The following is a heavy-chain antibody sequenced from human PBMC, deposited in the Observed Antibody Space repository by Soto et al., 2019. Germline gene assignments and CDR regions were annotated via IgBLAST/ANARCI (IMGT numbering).Heavy chain of an antibody. J-gene: IGHJ4*02. V-gene: IGHV4-34*01. CDR2: INHSGST. CDR1: EGSSSGCS. Sequence: SVERAVGEGSSSGCSRSRISKPPGKGLEWIGEINHSGSTNYNPSLKSRVTISVDTSKNQFSLKLSSVTAADTAVYYCARARGSSSLHYYFDYWGQGTLVTVSS. CDR3: ARARGSSSLHYYFDY. D-gene: IGHD6-6*01.